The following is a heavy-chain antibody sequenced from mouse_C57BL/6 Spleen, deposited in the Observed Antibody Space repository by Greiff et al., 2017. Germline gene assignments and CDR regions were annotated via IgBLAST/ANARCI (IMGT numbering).Heavy chain of an antibody. J-gene: IGHJ4*01. D-gene: IGHD2-2*01. CDR3: ARDWVTTGYYAMDY. CDR2: IDPSDSET. V-gene: IGHV1-52*01. CDR1: GYTFTSYW. Sequence: QVQLQQPGAELVRPGSSVKLSCKASGYTFTSYWMHWVKQRPIQGLEWIGNIDPSDSETPYNQKFKDKATLTVDKSSSTAYMQLSSLTSEDSAVYYCARDWVTTGYYAMDYWGQGTSVTVSS.